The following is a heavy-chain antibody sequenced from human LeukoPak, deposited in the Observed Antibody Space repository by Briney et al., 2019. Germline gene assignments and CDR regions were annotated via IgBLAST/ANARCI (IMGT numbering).Heavy chain of an antibody. CDR3: ARESSHYYGSSGYYTYWYFDL. J-gene: IGHJ2*01. D-gene: IGHD3-22*01. V-gene: IGHV4-59*01. CDR2: IYYSGST. Sequence: PSETLSLTCTVSGDSISSYYWSWIRQPPGKGLGWIGYIYYSGSTNYNPSLKSRVTISIDTSKTQFSLELNSVTAADTAVYYCARESSHYYGSSGYYTYWYFDLWGRGTLVTVSS. CDR1: GDSISSYY.